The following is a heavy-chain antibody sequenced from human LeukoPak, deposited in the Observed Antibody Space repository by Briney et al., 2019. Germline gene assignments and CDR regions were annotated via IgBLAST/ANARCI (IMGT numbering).Heavy chain of an antibody. D-gene: IGHD2-2*01. CDR3: ARDQWNSGVPVPPDYRDV. V-gene: IGHV1-69*13. Sequence: AVKVSCKACGGTFSSRYAISWVRQGPGQGAWWMGGIIPIFGTANSAQKVQGRVTITADESTSTAYIELSSLRSEDTAMYDCARDQWNSGVPVPPDYRDVWGKGTRDTVSS. CDR1: GGTFSSRYA. CDR2: IIPIFGTA. J-gene: IGHJ6*03.